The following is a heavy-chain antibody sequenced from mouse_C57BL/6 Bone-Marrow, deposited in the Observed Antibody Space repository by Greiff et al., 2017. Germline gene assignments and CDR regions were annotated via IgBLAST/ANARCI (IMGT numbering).Heavy chain of an antibody. CDR1: GYTFTDYN. V-gene: IGHV1-22*01. Sequence: VQLQQSGPELVKPGASVKMSCKASGYTFTDYNMHWVKQSHGKSLEWIGYINPNNGGTSYNQKFKGKATLTVNKSSSTAYMELRSLTSEDSAVYYFANPPYYYGSSVFAYWGQGTLVTVSA. D-gene: IGHD1-1*01. CDR3: ANPPYYYGSSVFAY. J-gene: IGHJ3*01. CDR2: INPNNGGT.